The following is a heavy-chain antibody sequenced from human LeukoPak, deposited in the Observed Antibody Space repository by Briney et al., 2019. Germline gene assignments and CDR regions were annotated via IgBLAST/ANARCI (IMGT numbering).Heavy chain of an antibody. CDR3: ARLGGWDYGDSLDY. CDR2: IYPADSDT. CDR1: GYRFTSNW. V-gene: IGHV5-51*01. J-gene: IGHJ4*02. Sequence: GESLKISCKGFGYRFTSNWVGWVRQMPGKGLEWMGIIYPADSDTRYSPSFQGQVTMSADKSISTAYLQWSSLKASDTAIYYCARLGGWDYGDSLDYWGQGTLVTVSS. D-gene: IGHD4-17*01.